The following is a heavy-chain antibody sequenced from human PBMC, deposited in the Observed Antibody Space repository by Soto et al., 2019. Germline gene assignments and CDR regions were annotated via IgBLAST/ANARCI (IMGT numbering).Heavy chain of an antibody. CDR3: ARERVTVVVATRRGCFDP. CDR2: INDIGGA. Sequence: SETLSLTCAVYGGSFSDYYWTWLRQPPGKGLEWIGEINDIGGANYNPSLKSRVTISVDTSRKQFSLKLSPLTAADTAVYYCARERVTVVVATRRGCFDPWGQGTLVTVSS. CDR1: GGSFSDYY. J-gene: IGHJ5*02. V-gene: IGHV4-34*01. D-gene: IGHD2-15*01.